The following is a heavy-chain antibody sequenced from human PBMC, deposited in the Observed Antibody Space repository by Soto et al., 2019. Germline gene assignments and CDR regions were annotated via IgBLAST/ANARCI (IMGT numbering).Heavy chain of an antibody. CDR3: ARGIAAAGNFYY. CDR1: GYTFTGYY. Sequence: ASVKVSCKASGYTFTGYYVHWVRQAPGQGLEWMGWINPNSGGTNYAQKFQGRVTMTRDTSISTAYMELSRLRSDDTDVYYCARGIAAAGNFYYWGQGTLVTVSS. CDR2: INPNSGGT. D-gene: IGHD6-13*01. V-gene: IGHV1-2*02. J-gene: IGHJ4*02.